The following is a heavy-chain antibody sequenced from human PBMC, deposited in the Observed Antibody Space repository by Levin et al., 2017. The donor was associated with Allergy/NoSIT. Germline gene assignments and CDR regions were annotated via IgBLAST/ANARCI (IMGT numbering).Heavy chain of an antibody. Sequence: QAGGSLRLSCAASGFTFSSYAMHWVRQAPGKGLEWVAVISYDGSNKYYADSVKGRFTISRDNSKNTLYLQMNSLRAQDTAVYYCARDRVRGAVRGHDAFDSWGQGTMVTVSS. J-gene: IGHJ3*02. CDR3: ARDRVRGAVRGHDAFDS. V-gene: IGHV3-30-3*01. D-gene: IGHD3-10*01. CDR2: ISYDGSNK. CDR1: GFTFSSYA.